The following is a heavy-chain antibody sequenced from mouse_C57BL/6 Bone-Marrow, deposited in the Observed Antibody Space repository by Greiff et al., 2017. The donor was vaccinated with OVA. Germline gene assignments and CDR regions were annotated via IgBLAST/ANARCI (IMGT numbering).Heavy chain of an antibody. V-gene: IGHV5-16*01. J-gene: IGHJ2*01. Sequence: EVQRVESEGGLVQPGSSMKLSCTASGFTFSDYYMAWVRQVPEKGLEWVANINYDGSSTYYLDSLKSRFIISRDNSKNILYLQMSSLKSEDTAADYGARDPSTYYFDYGGQGTALTVTS. CDR2: INYDGSST. CDR1: GFTFSDYY. CDR3: ARDPSTYYFDY.